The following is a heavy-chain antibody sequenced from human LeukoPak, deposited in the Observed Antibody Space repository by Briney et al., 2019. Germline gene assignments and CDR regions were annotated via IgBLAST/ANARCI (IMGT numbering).Heavy chain of an antibody. CDR3: ARGYKPASGKDGAFDI. D-gene: IGHD6-13*01. V-gene: IGHV4-4*07. J-gene: IGHJ3*02. Sequence: SETLSLTCTGSGDSINNFYWSGIRQPAGKGLEWIGRVYSSGTTDYNPSLKSRVSMSVDTSSNQFSLRLSSMTAADTALYYCARGYKPASGKDGAFDIWGQGTMVTVSS. CDR2: VYSSGTT. CDR1: GDSINNFY.